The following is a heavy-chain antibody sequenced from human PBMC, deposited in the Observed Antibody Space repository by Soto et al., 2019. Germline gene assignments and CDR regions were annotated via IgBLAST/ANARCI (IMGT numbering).Heavy chain of an antibody. J-gene: IGHJ4*02. CDR3: ARRGDIVVVPAAPDHFDY. CDR1: GGSISSSSYY. D-gene: IGHD2-2*01. Sequence: SETLSLTCTVSGGSISSSSYYWGWIRQPPGKGLEWIGSIYYSGSTYYNPSLKSRVTISVDTSKNQFSLKLSSVTAADTAVYYCARRGDIVVVPAAPDHFDYWGQGTLVTVSS. V-gene: IGHV4-39*01. CDR2: IYYSGST.